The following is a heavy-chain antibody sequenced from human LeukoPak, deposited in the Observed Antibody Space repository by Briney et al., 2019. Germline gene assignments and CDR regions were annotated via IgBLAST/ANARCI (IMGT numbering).Heavy chain of an antibody. CDR1: GFTFSSYG. J-gene: IGHJ4*02. CDR3: AKDDAWLQFND. CDR2: ISYDGSNK. D-gene: IGHD5-24*01. V-gene: IGHV3-30*18. Sequence: GGSLRLSCAASGFTFSSYGMHWVRQAPGKGLEWVAVISYDGSNKYYADSVKGRFTISRDNSKNTLYLQMNSLRAEDTAVYYCAKDDAWLQFNDWGQGTLVTVSS.